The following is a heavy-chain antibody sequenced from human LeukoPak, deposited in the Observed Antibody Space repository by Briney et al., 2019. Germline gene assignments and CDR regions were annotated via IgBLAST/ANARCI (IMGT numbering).Heavy chain of an antibody. Sequence: SETLSLTCTVSGYSISSGYYWGWIRQPPGKGLEWIGSIYHSGSTYYNPSLKSRVTISVDTSKYQFSLKSSSVTAADTAVYYCARGRGGLGYCSSNSCHHFDYWGQGTLVTVSS. J-gene: IGHJ4*02. CDR3: ARGRGGLGYCSSNSCHHFDY. V-gene: IGHV4-38-2*02. CDR2: IYHSGST. CDR1: GYSISSGYY. D-gene: IGHD2-2*01.